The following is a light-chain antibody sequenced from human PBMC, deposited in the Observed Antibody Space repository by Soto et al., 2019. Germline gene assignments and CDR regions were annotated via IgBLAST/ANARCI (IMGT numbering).Light chain of an antibody. V-gene: IGKV1-13*02. Sequence: AIQLTQSPSSLSASVGDRVTITCRASQGISSALAWYQQKPGQAPKLLIYDASSLESGVPSRFSGIGSGTDFTLTISSLQPEDFATYYCQQFNSYPRTFGPGTKVDIK. J-gene: IGKJ3*01. CDR3: QQFNSYPRT. CDR1: QGISSA. CDR2: DAS.